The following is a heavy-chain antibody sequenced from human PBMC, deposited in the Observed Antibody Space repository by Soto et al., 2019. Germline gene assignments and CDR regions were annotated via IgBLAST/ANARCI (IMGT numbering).Heavy chain of an antibody. J-gene: IGHJ6*03. CDR2: IIPILGIA. Sequence: QVQLVQSGAEVKKPGSSVKVSCKASGGTFSSYTISWVRQAPGQGLEWMGRIIPILGIANYAQKFQGRATITADKSTSTAYMELSSLRSEDTAVYYCASLADFWSGPPYYYYYMDVWGKGTTVTVSS. CDR3: ASLADFWSGPPYYYYYMDV. D-gene: IGHD3-3*01. V-gene: IGHV1-69*02. CDR1: GGTFSSYT.